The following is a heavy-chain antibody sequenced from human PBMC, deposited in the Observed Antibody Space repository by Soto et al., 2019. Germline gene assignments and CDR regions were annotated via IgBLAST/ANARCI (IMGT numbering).Heavy chain of an antibody. Sequence: SETLSLTCAVYGGSFSGYYWSWIRQPPGKGLEWIGEINHSGSTNYNPSLKSRVTISVDTSKNQFSLKLSSVTAADTAVYYCARGSIAARRGIDYWGQGTLVTVSS. J-gene: IGHJ4*02. CDR2: INHSGST. V-gene: IGHV4-34*01. CDR3: ARGSIAARRGIDY. CDR1: GGSFSGYY. D-gene: IGHD6-6*01.